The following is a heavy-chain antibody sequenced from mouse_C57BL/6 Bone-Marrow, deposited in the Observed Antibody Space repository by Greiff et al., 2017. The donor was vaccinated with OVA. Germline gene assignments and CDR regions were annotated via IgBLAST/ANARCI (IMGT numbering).Heavy chain of an antibody. J-gene: IGHJ2*01. CDR1: GYAFSSSG. V-gene: IGHV1-82*01. CDR3: ANEGPFDD. D-gene: IGHD3-3*01. CDR2: IYPGGGDT. Sequence: VQLQQSGPELVKPGASVKLSCKASGYAFSSSGMNWVKQRPGKGLEWIGRIYPGGGDTNYNGKFKGKATLTADKSSSTAYMELSSLTSEDSAVYCCANEGPFDDWGKGTTLTVSS.